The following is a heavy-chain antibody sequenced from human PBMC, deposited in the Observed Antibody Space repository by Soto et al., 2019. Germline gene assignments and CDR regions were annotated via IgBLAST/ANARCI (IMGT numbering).Heavy chain of an antibody. CDR2: INPSSGST. D-gene: IGHD5-18*01. Sequence: QVQLVQSGAEVRKPGASVKVSCKASGYTFTNYYIHWVRQAPGQGLEWMGIINPSSGSTSYAQKFLGRVTTTTDTSTCPVYMQLSSLRSEDTAVYYCAREVERGSSYGYLEYWGQGTLVTVSS. CDR1: GYTFTNYY. CDR3: AREVERGSSYGYLEY. J-gene: IGHJ4*02. V-gene: IGHV1-46*01.